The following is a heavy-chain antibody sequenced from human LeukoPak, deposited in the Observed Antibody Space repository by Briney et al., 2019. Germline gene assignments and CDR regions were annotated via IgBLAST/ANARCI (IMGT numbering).Heavy chain of an antibody. D-gene: IGHD6-13*01. CDR2: FDPEDGET. CDR1: GYTLTELS. Sequence: ASVKVSCKVSGYTLTELSMHWVRQAPGKGLEWMGGFDPEDGETIYAQKFQGRVTMTEDTSTDTAYMELSSLRSEDTAVYYCAPAGSSSWPPLYFDYWGQGTLVTVSS. CDR3: APAGSSSWPPLYFDY. J-gene: IGHJ4*02. V-gene: IGHV1-24*01.